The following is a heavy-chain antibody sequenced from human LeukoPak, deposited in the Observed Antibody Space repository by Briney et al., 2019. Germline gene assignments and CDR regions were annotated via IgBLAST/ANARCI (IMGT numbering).Heavy chain of an antibody. Sequence: SQTLSLTCTVSGGSISSGSYYWGWIRQPPGKGLEWIGSIYYSGSTYYNPSLKSRVTISVDTSKNQFSLKLSSVTAADTAVYYCARDSSSWYGYFDYWGQGTLVTVSS. D-gene: IGHD6-13*01. J-gene: IGHJ4*02. CDR1: GGSISSGSYY. V-gene: IGHV4-39*07. CDR2: IYYSGST. CDR3: ARDSSSWYGYFDY.